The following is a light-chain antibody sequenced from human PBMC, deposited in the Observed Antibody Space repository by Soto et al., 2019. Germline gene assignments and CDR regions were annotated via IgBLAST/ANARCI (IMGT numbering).Light chain of an antibody. CDR2: DTN. Sequence: QAVVTQEPSLTVSPGGTVTLTCGSSTGAVTSGHYPYWFQQKPGQAPRTLIYDTNNRHSWTPARFSGSLLGGKAALTLSGAQPEDEAGYYCFLAFSGARVFGGGTKLPVL. CDR3: FLAFSGARV. CDR1: TGAVTSGHY. V-gene: IGLV7-46*01. J-gene: IGLJ3*02.